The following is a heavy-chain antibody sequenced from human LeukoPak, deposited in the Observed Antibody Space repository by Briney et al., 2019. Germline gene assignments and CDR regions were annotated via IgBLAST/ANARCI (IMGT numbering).Heavy chain of an antibody. CDR2: IDPSDSYT. V-gene: IGHV5-10-1*01. J-gene: IGHJ4*02. Sequence: GESLRTSCKGSGYSFTSYWITWVRQMPGKGLEWMGTIDPSDSYTNYSPSFQGHATISADKSISTAYLQWSSLKASDTAMYYCAYAVGDYDSFDYWGQGTLVTVSS. CDR1: GYSFTSYW. CDR3: AYAVGDYDSFDY. D-gene: IGHD3-22*01.